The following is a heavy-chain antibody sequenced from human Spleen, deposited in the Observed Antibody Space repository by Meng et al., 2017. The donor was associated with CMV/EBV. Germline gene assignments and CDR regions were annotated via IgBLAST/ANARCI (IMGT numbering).Heavy chain of an antibody. D-gene: IGHD1-20*01. J-gene: IGHJ4*02. CDR1: GYTFTGYY. V-gene: IGHV1-2*02. Sequence: ASVKVSCKASGYTFTGYYMHWVRQAPGQGLEWMGWINPNSGGTNYAQKFQGRVTMTRDMSISTAYMELSRLRSDDTAVYYCARRKNNWTHPFDYWGQGTLVTVSS. CDR2: INPNSGGT. CDR3: ARRKNNWTHPFDY.